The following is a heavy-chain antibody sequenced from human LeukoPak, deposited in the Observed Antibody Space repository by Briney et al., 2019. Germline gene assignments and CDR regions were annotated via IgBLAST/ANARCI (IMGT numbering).Heavy chain of an antibody. CDR3: ARWGYSGYDLAVRGAFDI. V-gene: IGHV3-66*01. D-gene: IGHD5-12*01. Sequence: PGGSLRLSCAASGFTVSSNYMSWVRQAPGKGLEWVSVIYSGGSTYYADSVKGRFTISRDNSKNTLYLQMNSLRAEDTAVYYCARWGYSGYDLAVRGAFDIWGQGTMVTVSS. CDR1: GFTVSSNY. J-gene: IGHJ3*02. CDR2: IYSGGST.